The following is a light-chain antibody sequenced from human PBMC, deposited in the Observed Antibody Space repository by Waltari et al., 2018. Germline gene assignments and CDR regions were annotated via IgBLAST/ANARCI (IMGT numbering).Light chain of an antibody. Sequence: IQLTQSPSSLSASVGDRVTITCRASQGLSNFLAWYQQKPGKAPNLLIYAASTFQSGVPSRFSGSGSGTDFTLTISSLQPEDFATYYCQLLNSSQWTFGQGTKVEIK. V-gene: IGKV1-9*01. CDR1: QGLSNF. CDR3: QLLNSSQWT. J-gene: IGKJ1*01. CDR2: AAS.